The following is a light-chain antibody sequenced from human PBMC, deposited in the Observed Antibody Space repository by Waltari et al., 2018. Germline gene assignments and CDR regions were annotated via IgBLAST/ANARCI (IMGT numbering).Light chain of an antibody. Sequence: NFMLTQPHSVSESPGKTVTISCTGSSGSIASNHVQWYQQRPGSAPTTVIYEDNQRPSGVPDRFSGSIDSSSNSASLTISGLKTEDEADYYCQSYDSSFVVFGGGTKLTVL. CDR3: QSYDSSFVV. J-gene: IGLJ2*01. CDR2: EDN. CDR1: SGSIASNH. V-gene: IGLV6-57*02.